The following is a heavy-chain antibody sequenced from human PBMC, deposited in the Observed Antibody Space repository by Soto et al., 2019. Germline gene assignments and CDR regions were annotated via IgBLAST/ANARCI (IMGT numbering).Heavy chain of an antibody. CDR3: ARGGVITIFGVVITEYYFDD. CDR2: INPSGGST. V-gene: IGHV1-46*03. J-gene: IGHJ4*02. Sequence: ASVKVSCKASGYTFTSYYMHWVRQAPGQGLEWMGIINPSGGSTSYAQKFQGRVTMTRDTSTSTVYMELSSLRSEDTAVYYCARGGVITIFGVVITEYYFDDWGQGTLVTVSS. CDR1: GYTFTSYY. D-gene: IGHD3-3*01.